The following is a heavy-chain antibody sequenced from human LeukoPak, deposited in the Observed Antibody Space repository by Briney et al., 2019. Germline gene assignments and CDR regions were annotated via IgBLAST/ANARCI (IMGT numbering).Heavy chain of an antibody. CDR2: MNPNSGNT. Sequence: GASVKVSCKASGYTFTSYDINWLRQATGQGLEWMGWMNPNSGNTGYAQKFQGRVTMTRDTSISTAYMELSSLRSEDTAVYYCARVDCSSASSSASCYWVYWGQGTPVTVSS. CDR3: ARVDCSSASSSASCYWVY. D-gene: IGHD2-2*01. CDR1: GYTFTSYD. V-gene: IGHV1-8*01. J-gene: IGHJ4*02.